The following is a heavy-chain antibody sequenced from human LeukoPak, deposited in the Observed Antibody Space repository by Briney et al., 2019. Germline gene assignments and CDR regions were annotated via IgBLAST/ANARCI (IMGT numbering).Heavy chain of an antibody. CDR2: FHHTAGT. CDR1: GDSISGDY. D-gene: IGHD3-22*01. V-gene: IGHV4-59*08. Sequence: PSETLSLTCTVSGDSISGDYWSWIRQSPGKGLEWIGYFHHTAGTRYNPSLQSRVTISIDTPRKHFSLKLSSLSASDTAVYFCARLLDYDTSGDPDTFDIWGQGTMVTVSS. J-gene: IGHJ3*02. CDR3: ARLLDYDTSGDPDTFDI.